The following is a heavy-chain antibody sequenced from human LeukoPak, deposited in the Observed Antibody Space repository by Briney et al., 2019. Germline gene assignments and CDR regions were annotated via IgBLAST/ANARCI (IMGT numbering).Heavy chain of an antibody. J-gene: IGHJ1*01. Sequence: GGSLRLSCTASGFAFSNYAMTWVRQAPGRGLEWVSSIRGSGGSTNYVDSVRGRFTVSRDNSKNTLYLQMNSLRADDTAVYYCSRDPNGDYFGAFDFQRWGQGTLVTVSS. CDR3: SRDPNGDYFGAFDFQR. V-gene: IGHV3-23*01. D-gene: IGHD4-17*01. CDR2: IRGSGGST. CDR1: GFAFSNYA.